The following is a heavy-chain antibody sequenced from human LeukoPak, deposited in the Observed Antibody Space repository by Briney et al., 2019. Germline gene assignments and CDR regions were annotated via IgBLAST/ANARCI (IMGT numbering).Heavy chain of an antibody. J-gene: IGHJ5*02. Sequence: SVKVSCKASGGTFSSYAISWVRQAPGQGLEWMGRIIPILGIANYAQKFQGRVTITADKSTSTAYMELSSLRSEDTAVYYCARPGIDGANWFDPWGQGTLVTVSS. CDR1: GGTFSSYA. CDR2: IIPILGIA. D-gene: IGHD5-24*01. CDR3: ARPGIDGANWFDP. V-gene: IGHV1-69*04.